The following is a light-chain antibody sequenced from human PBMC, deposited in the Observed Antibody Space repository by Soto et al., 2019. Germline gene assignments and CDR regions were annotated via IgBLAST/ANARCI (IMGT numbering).Light chain of an antibody. CDR1: SSNIGNNA. CDR2: YDD. CDR3: AAWDDSLNGPV. J-gene: IGLJ3*02. Sequence: QSVLTQPPSVSAAPSQRVTISCSGSSSNIGNNAVNWYQQVPGKAPKLLIHYDDRVASGVSDRFSGSKSGTSASLAISGLQSEDEADYYCAAWDDSLNGPVFGGGTKLTV. V-gene: IGLV1-36*01.